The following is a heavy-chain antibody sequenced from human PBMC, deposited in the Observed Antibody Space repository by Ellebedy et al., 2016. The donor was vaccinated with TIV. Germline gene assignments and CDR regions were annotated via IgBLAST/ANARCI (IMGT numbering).Heavy chain of an antibody. D-gene: IGHD3-3*01. CDR3: ARVGQHDFWSGYYEDGWDMDV. J-gene: IGHJ6*03. CDR1: GFTFSSYR. Sequence: GESLKISXAASGFTFSSYRMNWVRQAPGKGLEWISYISSTSSTIYYADSVKGRFTISRDNAKNSLYLQMNSLRAEDTAVYYCARVGQHDFWSGYYEDGWDMDVWGKGTTVTVSS. CDR2: ISSTSSTI. V-gene: IGHV3-48*01.